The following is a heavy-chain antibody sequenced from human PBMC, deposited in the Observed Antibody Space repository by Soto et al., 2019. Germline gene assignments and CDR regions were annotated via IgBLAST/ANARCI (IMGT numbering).Heavy chain of an antibody. CDR3: TRGPRPDPPGTAPH. J-gene: IGHJ4*02. Sequence: PGESLKISCVVSWVTFSMYWMHWVRQVPGQSPFWVSWISDDGATTNYADSVRGRFTISRDNSKNTLYLQMKNLKPDDTAIYYCTRGPRPDPPGTAPHWGQAPSVTLFS. CDR1: WVTFSMYW. CDR2: ISDDGATT. D-gene: IGHD1-26*01. V-gene: IGHV3-74*01.